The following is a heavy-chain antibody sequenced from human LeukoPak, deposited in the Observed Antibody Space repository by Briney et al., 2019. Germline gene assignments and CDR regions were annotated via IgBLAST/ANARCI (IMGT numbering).Heavy chain of an antibody. Sequence: SETLSLTCAVYGGSFSGYYWSWIRQPPGKGLEWIGEINHSGSTNYNPSLKSRVTISVDTSKNQFSLKLSSVTAADTAVYYCARGVQLGPGRAAAAGPLYFDYWGQGTLVTVSS. V-gene: IGHV4-34*01. J-gene: IGHJ4*02. CDR1: GGSFSGYY. CDR3: ARGVQLGPGRAAAAGPLYFDY. CDR2: INHSGST. D-gene: IGHD6-13*01.